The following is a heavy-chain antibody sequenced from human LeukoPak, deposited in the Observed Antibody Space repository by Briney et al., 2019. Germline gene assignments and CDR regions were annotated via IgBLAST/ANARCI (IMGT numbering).Heavy chain of an antibody. D-gene: IGHD6-19*01. J-gene: IGHJ4*02. V-gene: IGHV3-9*01. CDR1: GFTFDDYG. CDR2: ISWNSGSI. Sequence: GGSLRLSCAASGFTFDDYGMHWVRHAPGKGLEGGSGISWNSGSIGYADSVKGRFTISRDNAKNSLYLQMNSLRAEDTALYYCAKDRVAVAGRGFDYWGQGTLVTVSS. CDR3: AKDRVAVAGRGFDY.